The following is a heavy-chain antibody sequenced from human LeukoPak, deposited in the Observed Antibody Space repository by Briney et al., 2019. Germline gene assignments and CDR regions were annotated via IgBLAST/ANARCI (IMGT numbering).Heavy chain of an antibody. V-gene: IGHV3-23*01. CDR2: ISGGGDNT. CDR1: GFTFSSYS. D-gene: IGHD3-22*01. J-gene: IGHJ4*02. Sequence: AGGSLRLSCAASGFTFSSYSMNWVRQAPGKGLEWVSSISGGGDNTYYADSVKGRFTISRDNSKNTLYLQMNSLRADDTAVYYCAKALRSRSGFYGEYWGQGTLVTVSS. CDR3: AKALRSRSGFYGEY.